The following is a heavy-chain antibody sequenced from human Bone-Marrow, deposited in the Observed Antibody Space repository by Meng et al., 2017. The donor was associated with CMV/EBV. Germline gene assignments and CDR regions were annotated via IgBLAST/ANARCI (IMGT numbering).Heavy chain of an antibody. D-gene: IGHD2-2*01. J-gene: IGHJ6*02. CDR1: GYTFTSYY. Sequence: ASVKVSCKASGYTFTSYYMHWVRQAPGQGLEWMGIINPSGGSTSYAQKFQGRVTMTRDTSTSTVYMELSSLRSEDTAVYYCARDPGYCSSTSCYYYYGMDVWGQGTTVTVSS. CDR3: ARDPGYCSSTSCYYYYGMDV. V-gene: IGHV1-46*01. CDR2: INPSGGST.